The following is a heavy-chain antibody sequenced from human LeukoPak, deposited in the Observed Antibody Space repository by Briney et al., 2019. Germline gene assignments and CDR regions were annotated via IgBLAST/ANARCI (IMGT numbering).Heavy chain of an antibody. CDR3: ARDSPYSGSSNFGDDAFDI. J-gene: IGHJ3*02. V-gene: IGHV1-18*01. CDR1: GYTFTSYG. D-gene: IGHD1-26*01. CDR2: ISAYNGNT. Sequence: ASVTVSCKASGYTFTSYGISWVRQVPGQGLEWMGWISAYNGNTNYAQKLQGRVTMTTDTSTSTAYMELRSLRSDDTAVYYCARDSPYSGSSNFGDDAFDIWGQGTMVTVSS.